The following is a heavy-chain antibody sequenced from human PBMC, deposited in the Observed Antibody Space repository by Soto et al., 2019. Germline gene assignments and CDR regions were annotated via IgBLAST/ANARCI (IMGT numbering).Heavy chain of an antibody. Sequence: QLPLQESGSGLVKPSQTLSLTCAVSGGSISSGTYSWTCIRQPPGRGLEWIGCFYNSASTYYNPSVRGGVPKSVDRSKIQFSLKLSSVPGSDTAVYYCARGYYGDYRGHAFDIWGLGTMVTVSS. CDR3: ARGYYGDYRGHAFDI. CDR2: FYNSAST. V-gene: IGHV4-30-2*01. D-gene: IGHD4-17*01. CDR1: GGSISSGTYS. J-gene: IGHJ3*02.